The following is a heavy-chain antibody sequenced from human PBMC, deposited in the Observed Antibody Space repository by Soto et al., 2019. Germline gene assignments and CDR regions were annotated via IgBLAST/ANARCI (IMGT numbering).Heavy chain of an antibody. Sequence: QVQLVQSGAEVKKPGSSVKVSCKASGGTFSSYSINWVRQAPGQGLEWMGENIPIFGTANYAQKFQGRVTITAEESTSTAYMELSSLRSGDRAVYYCARDGGRHSGGIDYWGQGTVVTVSS. CDR3: ARDGGRHSGGIDY. D-gene: IGHD1-26*01. V-gene: IGHV1-69*01. J-gene: IGHJ4*02. CDR1: GGTFSSYS. CDR2: NIPIFGTA.